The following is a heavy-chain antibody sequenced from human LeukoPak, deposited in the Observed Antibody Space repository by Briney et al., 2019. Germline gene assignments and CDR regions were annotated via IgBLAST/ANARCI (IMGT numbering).Heavy chain of an antibody. V-gene: IGHV4-39*01. CDR3: ARRQEYYYGSGSYYRY. D-gene: IGHD3-10*01. CDR2: IYYSGST. Sequence: PSETLSLTCTVSGGSISSSSYYWGWIRQPPGKGLEWIGSIYYSGSTYYNPSLKSRVTISVDTSKNQFSLKLSSVTAADTAVYYCARRQEYYYGSGSYYRYWGQGTLVTVSS. J-gene: IGHJ4*02. CDR1: GGSISSSSYY.